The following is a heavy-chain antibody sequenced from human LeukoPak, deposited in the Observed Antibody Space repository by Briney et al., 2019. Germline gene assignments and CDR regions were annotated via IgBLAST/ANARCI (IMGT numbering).Heavy chain of an antibody. D-gene: IGHD3-10*01. J-gene: IGHJ4*02. CDR3: AKSLWFGELYLDY. CDR2: ISGSGGST. V-gene: IGHV3-23*01. CDR1: GFTFSSYA. Sequence: TGGSLRLSCAASGFTFSSYAMSWVRQAPGKGLEWVSAISGSGGSTYYADSVKGRFTISRDNSKNTLYLQMNSLRAEDTAVYYCAKSLWFGELYLDYWGQGTLVTVSS.